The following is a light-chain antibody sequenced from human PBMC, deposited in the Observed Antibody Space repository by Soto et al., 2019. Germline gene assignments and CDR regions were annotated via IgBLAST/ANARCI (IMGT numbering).Light chain of an antibody. V-gene: IGKV3-11*01. J-gene: IGKJ1*01. CDR3: QQRSNWTPWT. CDR2: DAS. CDR1: QSVSSY. Sequence: EIVLTQSPAALSLSPGERATLSCRASQSVSSYLAWYQQKPGQAPRLLIYDASNTATGIPARFSGSGSGTDFTLTISSLEPEDFAVYYCQQRSNWTPWTFGQGTKMDIK.